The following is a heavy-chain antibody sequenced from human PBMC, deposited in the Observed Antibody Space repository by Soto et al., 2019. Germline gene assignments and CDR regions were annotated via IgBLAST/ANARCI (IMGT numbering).Heavy chain of an antibody. CDR3: ARGDYYDSSRIDY. CDR2: IYYSGST. D-gene: IGHD3-22*01. J-gene: IGHJ4*02. V-gene: IGHV4-59*01. CDR1: GGSISSYY. Sequence: PSETLSLTCTVSGGSISSYYWSWIRQPPGKGLEWIGYIYYSGSTNYNPSLKSRVTISVDTSKNQFSLKLSSVTAADTAVYYCARGDYYDSSRIDYWGQGTLVTVSS.